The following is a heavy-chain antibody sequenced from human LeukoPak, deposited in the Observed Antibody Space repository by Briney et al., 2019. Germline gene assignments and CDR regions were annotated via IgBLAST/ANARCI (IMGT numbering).Heavy chain of an antibody. CDR3: ARDHGDQILDAFDI. CDR2: IYYSGST. V-gene: IGHV4-59*01. CDR1: GGSISSYY. D-gene: IGHD4-17*01. Sequence: SETLSLTCTVSGGSISSYYWSWIRQPPGKGLEWIGYIYYSGSTNYNPSLKSRVTISVDTSKNQFSLKLSSVTAADTAVYYCARDHGDQILDAFDIWGQGTMVTVSS. J-gene: IGHJ3*02.